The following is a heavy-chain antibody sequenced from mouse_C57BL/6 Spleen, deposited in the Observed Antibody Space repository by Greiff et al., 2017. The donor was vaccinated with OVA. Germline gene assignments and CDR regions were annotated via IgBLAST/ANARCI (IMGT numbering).Heavy chain of an antibody. V-gene: IGHV1-50*01. Sequence: QVQLQQPGAELVKPGASVKLSCKASGYTFTSYWMQWAKQRPGQGLEWIGEIDPSDSYTNYNQKFKGKATLTVDTSSSTAYMQLSSLTSEDSAVFYCARFRYSSPDYWGQGTTLTVSS. D-gene: IGHD2-12*01. J-gene: IGHJ2*01. CDR1: GYTFTSYW. CDR2: IDPSDSYT. CDR3: ARFRYSSPDY.